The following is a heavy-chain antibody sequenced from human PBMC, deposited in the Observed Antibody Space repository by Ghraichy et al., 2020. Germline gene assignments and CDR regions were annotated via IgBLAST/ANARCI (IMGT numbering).Heavy chain of an antibody. V-gene: IGHV3-48*02. Sequence: GRSLRLSCVGSGFTFGGYGMNWVRQSPGKGLEWVSYITSSSRRIFYADSVKGRFTISRDNAKNSLSLQMNSLRDEDTAVYYCARGSRVVRFFYYDGMDVWGQGTTVTVSS. J-gene: IGHJ6*02. CDR3: ARGSRVVRFFYYDGMDV. CDR1: GFTFGGYG. CDR2: ITSSSRRI. D-gene: IGHD4-23*01.